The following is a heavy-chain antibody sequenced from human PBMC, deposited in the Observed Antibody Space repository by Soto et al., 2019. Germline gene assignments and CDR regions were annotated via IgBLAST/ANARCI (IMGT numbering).Heavy chain of an antibody. CDR1: GYSFTSYW. J-gene: IGHJ4*02. CDR3: ARWAMAGQDFDY. CDR2: IDPSDSYT. V-gene: IGHV5-10-1*01. Sequence: ESLKISCKGSGYSFTSYWISWVRQMPGKGLEWMGRIDPSDSYTNYSPSFQGHVTISADKSISTAYLQWSSLKASDTAMYYCARWAMAGQDFDYWGQGTLVTVSS. D-gene: IGHD5-18*01.